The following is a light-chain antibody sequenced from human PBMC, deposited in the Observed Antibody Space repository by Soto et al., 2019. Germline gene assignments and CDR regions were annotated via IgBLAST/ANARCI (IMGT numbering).Light chain of an antibody. V-gene: IGKV3-20*01. CDR3: QQYGSSPLIT. CDR1: QSVSSY. CDR2: GAS. J-gene: IGKJ5*01. Sequence: EIVLTQSPATLSLSPEERATLSCRASQSVSSYLAWYQQKPGQAPRLLIYGASSRATGIPDRFSGSGSGTDFTLTISRLEPEDFAVYYCQQYGSSPLITFGQGTRLETK.